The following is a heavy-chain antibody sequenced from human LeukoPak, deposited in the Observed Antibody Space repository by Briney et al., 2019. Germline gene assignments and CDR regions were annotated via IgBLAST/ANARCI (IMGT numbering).Heavy chain of an antibody. Sequence: GGSLRLSCAASGFTFSSYWMHWVRQGPGKGLVWVSRINSDGSSTNYADTVKGRFTISRDNAKNTLYLQMNSLRAEDTAVYYCARFYGDGYDPYWGQGTLVTVSS. CDR3: ARFYGDGYDPY. V-gene: IGHV3-74*01. CDR2: INSDGSST. D-gene: IGHD2/OR15-2a*01. CDR1: GFTFSSYW. J-gene: IGHJ4*02.